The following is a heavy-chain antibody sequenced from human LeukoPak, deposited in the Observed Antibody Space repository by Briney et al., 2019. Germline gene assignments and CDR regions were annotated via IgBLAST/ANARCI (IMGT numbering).Heavy chain of an antibody. Sequence: ASETLSLTCTVSGGSISSYYWSWIRQPPGKGLEWIGYIYYGGSTNYNPSLKSRVTISVDTSKNQFSLKLSSVTAADTAVYYCARGGVGYYFDYWGQGTLVTVSS. CDR2: IYYGGST. CDR1: GGSISSYY. D-gene: IGHD2-8*02. CDR3: ARGGVGYYFDY. J-gene: IGHJ4*02. V-gene: IGHV4-59*01.